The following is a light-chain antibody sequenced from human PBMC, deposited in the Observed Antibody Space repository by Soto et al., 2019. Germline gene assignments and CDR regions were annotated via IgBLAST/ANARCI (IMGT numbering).Light chain of an antibody. V-gene: IGLV2-11*01. CDR3: CSYAGSYTYV. J-gene: IGLJ2*01. CDR1: SSDVGGYNY. Sequence: QSALTQPRSVSGSPGQSVTISCTGTSSDVGGYNYVSWYQQHPGKAPKLMIYDVSKRPSGVPDRFSGSKSGNTASLTISGLQAEDEADYCCCSYAGSYTYVFGGGTKLTVL. CDR2: DVS.